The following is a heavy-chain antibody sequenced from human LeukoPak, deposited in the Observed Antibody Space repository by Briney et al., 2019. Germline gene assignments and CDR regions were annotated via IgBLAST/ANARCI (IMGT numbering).Heavy chain of an antibody. CDR2: INHSGSP. CDR3: ARLPYYADDY. V-gene: IGHV4-34*01. Sequence: SETLSLTCAVYGGSFSGYYWNWIRQPPGKGLEWIGEINHSGSPNYNPSLKSRVTISVDSSKNQFSLKLSSVTAADTAVYYCARLPYYADDYWGQGTLVTVSS. D-gene: IGHD2-2*01. CDR1: GGSFSGYY. J-gene: IGHJ4*02.